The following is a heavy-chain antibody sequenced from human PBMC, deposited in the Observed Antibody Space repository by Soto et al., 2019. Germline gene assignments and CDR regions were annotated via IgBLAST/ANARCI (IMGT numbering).Heavy chain of an antibody. CDR3: ARGDATKIVVTTYYAMDV. Sequence: QVQLVQSGAEVKKPGSSVKVSCKASGGSLSNYGISWVRQAPGQVLEWMGGIIPVFGTANSAQKFQGRVTITADESTNIVYMDVTSLRSEDTAVYYCARGDATKIVVTTYYAMDVWGQGTTVTVSS. D-gene: IGHD4-17*01. V-gene: IGHV1-69*12. CDR1: GGSLSNYG. J-gene: IGHJ6*02. CDR2: IIPVFGTA.